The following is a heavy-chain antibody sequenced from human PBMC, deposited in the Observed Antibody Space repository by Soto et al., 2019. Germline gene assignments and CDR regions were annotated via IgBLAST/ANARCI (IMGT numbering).Heavy chain of an antibody. J-gene: IGHJ6*02. CDR3: ARVRNNNDKRLDV. D-gene: IGHD2-8*01. Sequence: QEQLVESGGGMVHPGTSLRLSCVTSGLSLTAHGMHWVRQAPCKGLEWVALSWYDGKTFYGDSVKGRFTISRDTSTVFLDMRSLRPDDTAVYFCARVRNNNDKRLDVWGQGTTVIV. CDR1: GLSLTAHG. CDR2: SWYDGKT. V-gene: IGHV3-33*01.